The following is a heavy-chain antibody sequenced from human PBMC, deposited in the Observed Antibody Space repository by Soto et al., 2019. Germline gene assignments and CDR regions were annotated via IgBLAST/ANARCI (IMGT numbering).Heavy chain of an antibody. V-gene: IGHV4-59*02. D-gene: IGHD3-22*01. Sequence: PSATLSLTCTVYGGSVREHYVTWLRQPPGKRLEWIGYIYYTGTHDYNPSLRGRATISVDTSKDQFSLKLTSVTAADTAVYYCARDRDRHSSGLPSFDPWVQGILVTVSS. J-gene: IGHJ5*02. CDR1: GGSVREHY. CDR3: ARDRDRHSSGLPSFDP. CDR2: IYYTGTH.